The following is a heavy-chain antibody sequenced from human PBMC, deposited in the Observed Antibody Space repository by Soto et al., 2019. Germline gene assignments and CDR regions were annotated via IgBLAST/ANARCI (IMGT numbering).Heavy chain of an antibody. CDR1: GYTFTDYD. CDR3: ARGRFYSETSSWFAF. V-gene: IGHV1-8*01. J-gene: IGHJ5*01. D-gene: IGHD2-2*01. Sequence: AASVKVSCKASGYTFTDYDINWVRQAPGQGLEWMGWVSPNSGNTVYAQKFQDRVTMTRDTSISTAYMELNNLRFEDTAMYYCARGRFYSETSSWFAFWGQGTPVTVSS. CDR2: VSPNSGNT.